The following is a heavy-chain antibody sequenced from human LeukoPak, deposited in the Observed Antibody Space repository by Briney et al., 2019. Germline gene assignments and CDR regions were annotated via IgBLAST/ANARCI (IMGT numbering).Heavy chain of an antibody. D-gene: IGHD1-26*01. V-gene: IGHV3-21*04. CDR2: IDSTSTYI. CDR3: ARDSLVGSTTPVFDY. J-gene: IGHJ4*02. CDR1: RFTFSTYS. Sequence: TGGSLRLFCAPSRFTFSTYSMNWVRQAPGKGLEWVSSIDSTSTYIYYADSVKGRFTISRDNAKNSLYLQMDSLKAEDTAVYYCARDSLVGSTTPVFDYWGQGTLVTVSS.